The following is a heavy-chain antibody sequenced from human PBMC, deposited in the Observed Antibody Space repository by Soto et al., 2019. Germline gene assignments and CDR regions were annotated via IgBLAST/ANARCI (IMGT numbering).Heavy chain of an antibody. V-gene: IGHV1-69*08. CDR2: ITPVFGSV. CDR1: GETFASYN. CDR3: AREPLSIHADRLAP. J-gene: IGHJ5*02. Sequence: QVRLIQSGPQVRKPGSSVRVSCEPSGETFASYNIAWVRQAPGQGLEWMGKITPVFGSVRSREGFQGRLTITADRSTGTSHMELSDLRLDDSAVYFCAREPLSIHADRLAPWGQGTLVTVSS.